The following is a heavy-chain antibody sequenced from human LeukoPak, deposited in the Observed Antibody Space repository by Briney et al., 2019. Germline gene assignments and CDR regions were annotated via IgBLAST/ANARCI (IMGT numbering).Heavy chain of an antibody. J-gene: IGHJ4*02. Sequence: GGSLRLSCAASGLTFDDYAMHWVRQTPGKGLECVSLISEDGGDTWYADSVKGRFTISRDNSKNSLYLQMNSLRAEDTAFYYCAKDKTRGPGDYWGQGTLVTVSS. V-gene: IGHV3-43*02. CDR1: GLTFDDYA. CDR2: ISEDGGDT. CDR3: AKDKTRGPGDY. D-gene: IGHD1-14*01.